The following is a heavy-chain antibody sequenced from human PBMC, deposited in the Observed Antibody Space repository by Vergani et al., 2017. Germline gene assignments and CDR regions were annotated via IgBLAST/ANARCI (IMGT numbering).Heavy chain of an antibody. J-gene: IGHJ4*02. V-gene: IGHV4-61*01. CDR1: GCSVSSGSYY. D-gene: IGHD3-22*01. CDR3: ARMGGYDEGDAFRIGYFDS. CDR2: IYSTGST. Sequence: QVQLQESGPGLVKPSETLSLTCTVSGCSVSSGSYYWSWIRQPPGKGLEWIGYIYSTGSTHHNPSLRRRINMSVDTSKNQFSLKLNSVTAADTAMYYCARMGGYDEGDAFRIGYFDSWGPGILVTVSS.